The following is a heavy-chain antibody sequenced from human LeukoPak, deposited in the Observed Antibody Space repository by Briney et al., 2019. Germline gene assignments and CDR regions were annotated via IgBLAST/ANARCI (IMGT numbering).Heavy chain of an antibody. CDR3: ARRGYSAYDPDWYFDL. CDR2: IYYSGST. CDR1: GGSISNSY. D-gene: IGHD5-12*01. J-gene: IGHJ2*01. Sequence: SETLSLTCTVSGGSISNSYWSWIRQSPEKGLEWIGYIYYSGSTNYNPSLKSRVTISVDTSKNQFSLKLRSVTAADTAVYYCARRGYSAYDPDWYFDLWGCGTLVTVSS. V-gene: IGHV4-59*01.